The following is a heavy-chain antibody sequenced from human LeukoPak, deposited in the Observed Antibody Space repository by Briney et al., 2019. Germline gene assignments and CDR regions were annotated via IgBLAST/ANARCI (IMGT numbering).Heavy chain of an antibody. Sequence: TGGSLRLSCAASGYTFSTSDMHWVRQASGRGLEWVSSIASTGETYYAGSVKGRFTISRENAKNSLYLQMKSLRAGDTAVYYCVRGGEIGLDYWAQGTLVTVSS. V-gene: IGHV3-13*01. D-gene: IGHD3-16*01. CDR3: VRGGEIGLDY. CDR2: IASTGET. J-gene: IGHJ4*02. CDR1: GYTFSTSD.